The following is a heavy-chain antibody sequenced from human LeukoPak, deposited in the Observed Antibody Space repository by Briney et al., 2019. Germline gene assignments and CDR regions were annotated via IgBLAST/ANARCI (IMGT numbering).Heavy chain of an antibody. J-gene: IGHJ4*02. CDR3: ARDLMYYDILTGYYSRASFDY. D-gene: IGHD3-9*01. Sequence: GGSLRLSCAASGFTFSTYSMNWVRQAPGKGLEWVSYISTGSGTIYYTDSVKGRFTISRDNAKNSLYLQMNSLRAEDTAVYYCARDLMYYDILTGYYSRASFDYWGQGTLVTVSS. CDR1: GFTFSTYS. CDR2: ISTGSGTI. V-gene: IGHV3-48*04.